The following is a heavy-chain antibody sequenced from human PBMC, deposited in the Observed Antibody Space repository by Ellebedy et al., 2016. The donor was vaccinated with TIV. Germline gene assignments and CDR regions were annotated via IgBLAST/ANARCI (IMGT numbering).Heavy chain of an antibody. D-gene: IGHD3-10*01. Sequence: GESLKISCAGSGFTFSDYYMSWIRQAPGKGLEWVSYISSGSNYRNYADSVKGRFTISRHNSENTLYLQLDSLRVEDTAVYYCARAPQYGWGSSAFDIWGQGTMVTVSS. CDR2: ISSGSNYR. CDR1: GFTFSDYY. V-gene: IGHV3-11*05. J-gene: IGHJ3*02. CDR3: ARAPQYGWGSSAFDI.